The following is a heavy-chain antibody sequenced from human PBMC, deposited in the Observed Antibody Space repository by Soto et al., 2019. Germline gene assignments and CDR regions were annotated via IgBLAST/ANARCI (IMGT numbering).Heavy chain of an antibody. V-gene: IGHV1-8*01. Sequence: QVQLVQSGAEVKKPGASVKVSCKASGYTFTSYDINWVRQATGQGLEWMGWMNPNSGNTGYAQKFQGRVTMTRNTSISTAYMELSSLRSEDTAVYYCARNRNSSGWYGRGGDAFDIWGQGTMVTVSS. CDR3: ARNRNSSGWYGRGGDAFDI. J-gene: IGHJ3*02. CDR1: GYTFTSYD. D-gene: IGHD6-19*01. CDR2: MNPNSGNT.